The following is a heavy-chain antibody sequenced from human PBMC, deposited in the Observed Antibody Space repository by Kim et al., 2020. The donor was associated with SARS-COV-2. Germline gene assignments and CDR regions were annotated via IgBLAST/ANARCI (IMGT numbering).Heavy chain of an antibody. J-gene: IGHJ4*02. CDR3: AIRMVRGRPHTPNDY. D-gene: IGHD3-10*01. CDR2: INHSGST. Sequence: SETLSLTCAVYGGSFSGYYWSWIRQPPGKGLEWIGEINHSGSTNYNPSLKSRVTISVDTSKNQFSLKLSSVTAADTAVYYCAIRMVRGRPHTPNDYWGQGTLVTVSS. V-gene: IGHV4-34*01. CDR1: GGSFSGYY.